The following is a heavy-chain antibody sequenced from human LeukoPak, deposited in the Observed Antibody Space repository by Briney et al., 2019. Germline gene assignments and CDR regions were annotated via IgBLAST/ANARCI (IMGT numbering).Heavy chain of an antibody. V-gene: IGHV1-69*04. D-gene: IGHD5-24*01. CDR1: GGTFSSYA. CDR2: IIPILGIA. J-gene: IGHJ4*02. Sequence: SVKVSCKASGGTFSSYAISWVRQAPGQGLEWMGRIIPILGIANYAQKFQGRVTITADKSTSTAYMELSSLRSEDTAVYYCARGARDGYNYAYWGQGTLVTVSS. CDR3: ARGARDGYNYAY.